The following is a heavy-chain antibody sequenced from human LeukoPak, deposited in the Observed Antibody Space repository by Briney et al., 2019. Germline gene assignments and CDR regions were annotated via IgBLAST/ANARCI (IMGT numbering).Heavy chain of an antibody. J-gene: IGHJ5*02. CDR1: GYTFTGYY. CDR3: ARTRGIVGAITYNWFDP. CDR2: INPNSGGT. Sequence: GASVKVSCKASGYTFTGYYMHWVRQAPGQGLGWMGWINPNSGGTNYAQKFQGRVTMTRDTSISTAYMELSSLRSEDTAVYYCARTRGIVGAITYNWFDPWGQGTLVTVSS. V-gene: IGHV1-2*02. D-gene: IGHD1-26*01.